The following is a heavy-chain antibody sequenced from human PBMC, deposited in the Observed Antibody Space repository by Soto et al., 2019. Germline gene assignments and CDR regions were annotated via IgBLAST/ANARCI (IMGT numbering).Heavy chain of an antibody. D-gene: IGHD4-4*01. CDR1: GGSISSGGYY. CDR2: IYYSGST. Sequence: TLSLTCTVSGGSISSGGYYWSWIRQHPGKGLEWIGYIYYSGSTYYNPSLKSRVTISVDTSKNQFSLKLSSVTAADTAVYYCARDDYRYNWFDPWGQGTLVTVSS. V-gene: IGHV4-31*03. J-gene: IGHJ5*02. CDR3: ARDDYRYNWFDP.